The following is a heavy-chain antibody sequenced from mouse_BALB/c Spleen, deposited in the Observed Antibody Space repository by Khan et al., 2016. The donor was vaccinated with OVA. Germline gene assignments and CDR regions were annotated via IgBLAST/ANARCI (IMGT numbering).Heavy chain of an antibody. CDR3: ARKNGSDFDY. J-gene: IGHJ2*01. CDR1: GYSFTGYF. CDR2: INPHIGET. Sequence: VQLKESGPELVKPGASVKISCKASGYSFTGYFMNWVMQSHGKSLEWIGRINPHIGETFYNQKFKGKAILTVDESSSTVHMELRSLASEDSAVYYCARKNGSDFDYWDQGTTLTVSS. D-gene: IGHD1-1*01. V-gene: IGHV1-20*02.